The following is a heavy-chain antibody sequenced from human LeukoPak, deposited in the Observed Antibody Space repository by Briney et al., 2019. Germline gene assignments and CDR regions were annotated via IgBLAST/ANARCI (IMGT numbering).Heavy chain of an antibody. CDR1: GYSISSGYF. CDR2: IYYSGST. Sequence: SETLSLTCAVSGYSISSGYFWGWIRQPPGKGLEWIGSIYYSGSTYYNPSLKSRVTISVDTSKNQFSLKLSSVTAADTAVYYCARGLELYYFDYWGQGTLVTVSS. CDR3: ARGLELYYFDY. V-gene: IGHV4-38-2*01. J-gene: IGHJ4*02. D-gene: IGHD1-7*01.